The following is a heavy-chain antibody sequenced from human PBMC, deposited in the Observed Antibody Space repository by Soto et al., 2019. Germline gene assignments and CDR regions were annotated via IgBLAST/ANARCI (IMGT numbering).Heavy chain of an antibody. CDR1: GGSISSGDYY. D-gene: IGHD2-2*01. CDR3: ARDLGFVVVPAAHSYYYGMDV. J-gene: IGHJ6*02. V-gene: IGHV4-30-4*01. Sequence: QVQLQESGPGLVKPSQTLSLTCTVSGGSISSGDYYWSWIRQPPGKGLEWIGYIYYSGSTYYNPYLKSRVTISVDKSKNQFSLKLSSVTAADTAVYYCARDLGFVVVPAAHSYYYGMDVWGQGTTVTVSS. CDR2: IYYSGST.